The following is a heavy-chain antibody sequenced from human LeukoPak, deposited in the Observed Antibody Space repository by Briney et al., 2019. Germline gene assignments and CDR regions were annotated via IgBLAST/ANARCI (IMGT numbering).Heavy chain of an antibody. V-gene: IGHV4-61*02. D-gene: IGHD3-3*01. CDR1: GGSITFGSYY. J-gene: IGHJ6*03. CDR2: IYTSGRS. Sequence: PSQTLSLTCTVSGGSITFGSYYWTWIRQPAGKGLEWIGRIYTSGRSFYNPSLKSRVTISMDTSMNQFSLKLSSVTAADTAVYYCASLPYYDFWSGYYPLGNYYYYMDVWGKGTTVTVSS. CDR3: ASLPYYDFWSGYYPLGNYYYYMDV.